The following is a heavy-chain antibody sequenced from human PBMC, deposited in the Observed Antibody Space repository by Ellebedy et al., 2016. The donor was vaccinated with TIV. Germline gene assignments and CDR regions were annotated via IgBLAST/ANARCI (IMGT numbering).Heavy chain of an antibody. Sequence: GESLKISCAVSGLSFRSYWMSWVRQAPGKGLEWVANINQDGSEKYYVDSVRGRFTISRDNAKNSLYLQMNSLRAEDTAVYYCATDGSYGDYLSPTHAFENWGQGTTVTVSS. J-gene: IGHJ3*02. CDR2: INQDGSEK. CDR3: ATDGSYGDYLSPTHAFEN. D-gene: IGHD4-17*01. V-gene: IGHV3-7*01. CDR1: GLSFRSYW.